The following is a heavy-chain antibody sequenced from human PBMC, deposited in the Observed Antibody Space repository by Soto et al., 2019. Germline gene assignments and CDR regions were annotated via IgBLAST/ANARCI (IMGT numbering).Heavy chain of an antibody. Sequence: ASVKVSCKASGYIFIGFYMHWVRQAPGQGLEWMGWINPDSGSTNYAQRFQGRVTMTTDKSVNTAYMELSGLRSEDTAVYYCATPRKNSYGYIPNYGQAVSAQGTTVTVSS. D-gene: IGHD5-18*01. J-gene: IGHJ6*02. CDR1: GYIFIGFY. CDR2: INPDSGST. V-gene: IGHV1-2*02. CDR3: ATPRKNSYGYIPNYGQAV.